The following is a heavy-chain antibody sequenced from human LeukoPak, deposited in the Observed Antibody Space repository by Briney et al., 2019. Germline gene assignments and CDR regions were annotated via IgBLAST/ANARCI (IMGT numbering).Heavy chain of an antibody. CDR1: GGSISSGGYS. Sequence: PSQTLSLTCAVSGGSISSGGYSWSWIRQPPGKGLEWIGYIYHGGSTYYNPSLKSRVTISVDRSKNQFSLKLSSVTAADTAVYYCARGSKNSQYNWFDPWGQGTLVTVSS. V-gene: IGHV4-30-2*01. CDR2: IYHGGST. D-gene: IGHD2/OR15-2a*01. J-gene: IGHJ5*02. CDR3: ARGSKNSQYNWFDP.